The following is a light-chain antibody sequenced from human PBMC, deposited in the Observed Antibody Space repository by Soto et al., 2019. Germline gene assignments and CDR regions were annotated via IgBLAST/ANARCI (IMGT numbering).Light chain of an antibody. CDR1: QSVSNNY. Sequence: EIVLTQSPGTLSLSPGERATLSCRASQSVSNNYLAWYQQKPGQAPRLLIYGASNRATGIPDRFSGSGSGTVFPLTISRLEPEDFLVYYCQQFGSPGTFGEGTKVDIK. V-gene: IGKV3-20*01. J-gene: IGKJ4*01. CDR2: GAS. CDR3: QQFGSPGT.